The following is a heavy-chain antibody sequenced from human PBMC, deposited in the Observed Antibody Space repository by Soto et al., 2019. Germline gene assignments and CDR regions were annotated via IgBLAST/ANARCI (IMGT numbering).Heavy chain of an antibody. D-gene: IGHD2-2*01. V-gene: IGHV3-30*04. CDR2: ISYDGSNK. CDR3: AKERAILLVPAAPFWDY. CDR1: GFTFSSYA. J-gene: IGHJ4*02. Sequence: QVQLVESGGGVVQPGRSLRLSCAASGFTFSSYAIHWVRQAPGKGLEWVAVISYDGSNKYYADSVKGRFTISRDNSKNTMYLQMNSLRAEDTAVYSCAKERAILLVPAAPFWDYWGQGTPVTVSS.